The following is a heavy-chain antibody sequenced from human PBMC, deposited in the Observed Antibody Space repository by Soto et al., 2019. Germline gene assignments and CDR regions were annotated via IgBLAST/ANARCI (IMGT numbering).Heavy chain of an antibody. CDR1: GYTFTCYD. D-gene: IGHD6-6*01. CDR2: MNTNSDDT. V-gene: IGHV1-8*01. Sequence: QVQLVQSGAEVKKPGASVQVSCKTSGYTFTCYDINWVRQAPGQGLEWVGWMNTNSDDTRSAQKCRGRHTLTRDKTMRAVYTPLSDLRADDTAVYYCAREWSAACRSYGMHVWGQGTTVAVSS. CDR3: AREWSAACRSYGMHV. J-gene: IGHJ6*02.